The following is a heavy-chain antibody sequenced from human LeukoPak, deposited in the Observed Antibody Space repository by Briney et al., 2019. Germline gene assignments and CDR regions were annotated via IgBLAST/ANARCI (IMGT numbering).Heavy chain of an antibody. CDR3: ASSGYSSGWHRDY. CDR2: IDPSDSYT. CDR1: GYSFTSYW. D-gene: IGHD6-19*01. J-gene: IGHJ4*02. Sequence: PGESLKISCKGSGYSFTSYWISWVRQMPGRGLEWMGRIDPSDSYTNYSPSFQGHVTISADKSISTAYLQWSSLKASDTAMYYCASSGYSSGWHRDYWGQGTLVTVSS. V-gene: IGHV5-10-1*01.